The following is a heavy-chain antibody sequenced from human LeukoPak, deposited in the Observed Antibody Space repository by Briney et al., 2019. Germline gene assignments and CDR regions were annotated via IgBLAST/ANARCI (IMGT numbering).Heavy chain of an antibody. Sequence: GGSLRLSCAASGFTVSSNYLSWVRQAPGKGLEWVSVIYSGGSTYYADSVKGRFTISRDNSKNTLYLQMNSLRAEDTAVYYCAGHCSSTSCPRGDDAFDIWGQGTMVTVSS. D-gene: IGHD2-2*01. CDR2: IYSGGST. CDR1: GFTVSSNY. V-gene: IGHV3-53*01. CDR3: AGHCSSTSCPRGDDAFDI. J-gene: IGHJ3*02.